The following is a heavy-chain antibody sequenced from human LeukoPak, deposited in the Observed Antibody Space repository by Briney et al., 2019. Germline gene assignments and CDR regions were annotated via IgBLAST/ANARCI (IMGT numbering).Heavy chain of an antibody. D-gene: IGHD6-19*01. CDR3: ASNRGIAVAFDY. J-gene: IGHJ4*02. Sequence: SETLSLTCTVSGGSISSYYWSWIRQPPGKGLEWIGYIYYSGSTNYNPFLKSRVTISVDTSKNQFSLKLSSVTAADTAVYYCASNRGIAVAFDYWGQGTLVTVSS. CDR2: IYYSGST. CDR1: GGSISSYY. V-gene: IGHV4-59*08.